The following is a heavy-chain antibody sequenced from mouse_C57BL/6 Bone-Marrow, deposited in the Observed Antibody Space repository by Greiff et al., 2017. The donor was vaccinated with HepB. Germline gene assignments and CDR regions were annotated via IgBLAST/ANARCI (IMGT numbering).Heavy chain of an antibody. V-gene: IGHV1-64*01. CDR2: IHPNSGST. D-gene: IGHD2-4*01. Sequence: VQLQQPGAELVKPGASVKLSCKASGYTFTSYWMHWVKQRPGQGLEWIGMIHPNSGSTNYNEKFKSKATLTVDKSSSTAYMQLSSLTSEDSAVYYCERYSGLRRRYAMDYWGQGASDTVSS. CDR3: ERYSGLRRRYAMDY. CDR1: GYTFTSYW. J-gene: IGHJ4*01.